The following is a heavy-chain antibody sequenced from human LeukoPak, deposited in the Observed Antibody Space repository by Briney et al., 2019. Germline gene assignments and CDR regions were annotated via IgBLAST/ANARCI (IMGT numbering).Heavy chain of an antibody. CDR2: ISYDGSNK. CDR1: GFTFSSYG. J-gene: IGHJ4*02. Sequence: PGRSLRLSCAASGFTFSSYGMHWVRQAPGKGLEWVAVISYDGSNKYYADSVKGRFTISRDNSKNTLYLQMNSLRAEDTAVYYCARGVAVAYFDYWGQGTLVTVSS. V-gene: IGHV3-30*03. CDR3: ARGVAVAYFDY. D-gene: IGHD6-19*01.